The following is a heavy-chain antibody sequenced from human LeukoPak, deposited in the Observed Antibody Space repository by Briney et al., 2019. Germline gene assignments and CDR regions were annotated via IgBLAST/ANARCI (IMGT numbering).Heavy chain of an antibody. Sequence: SGGSLRLSCAASGFTFSSYAMHRVRQAPGKGLEWVAVISYDGSNKYYADSVKGRFTISRDNSKNTLYLQMNSLRAEDTAVYYCASLRIAVAGNFDYWGQGTLVTVSS. CDR2: ISYDGSNK. J-gene: IGHJ4*02. CDR1: GFTFSSYA. D-gene: IGHD6-19*01. CDR3: ASLRIAVAGNFDY. V-gene: IGHV3-30*04.